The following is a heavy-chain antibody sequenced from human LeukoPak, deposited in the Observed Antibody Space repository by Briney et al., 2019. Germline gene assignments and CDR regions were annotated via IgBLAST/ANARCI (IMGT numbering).Heavy chain of an antibody. J-gene: IGHJ4*02. D-gene: IGHD4-17*01. CDR2: VSYDGSNK. Sequence: GGSLRLSCVGSGFTFSSYAMSRVRQIPGKGLEWVAVVSYDGSNKYYADSVKGRFTISRDNSKNTLYLQMNSLRAEDTAVYYCARGDYGDYWWGQGTLVTVSS. CDR1: GFTFSSYA. V-gene: IGHV3-30*04. CDR3: ARGDYGDYW.